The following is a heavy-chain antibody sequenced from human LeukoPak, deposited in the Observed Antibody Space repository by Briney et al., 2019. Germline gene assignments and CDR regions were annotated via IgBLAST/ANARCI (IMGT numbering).Heavy chain of an antibody. J-gene: IGHJ4*02. CDR2: VSAYNVNT. V-gene: IGHV1-18*04. CDR1: GYTFTSYG. Sequence: ASVKVSCKASGYTFTSYGISWVRQAPGQGLEWMGWVSAYNVNTNYAQKLQGRATMTTDTSRSTAYMELRSLRSDDTAVYYCARDLGHDYGDYYVDFWGQGTLVTVSS. D-gene: IGHD4-17*01. CDR3: ARDLGHDYGDYYVDF.